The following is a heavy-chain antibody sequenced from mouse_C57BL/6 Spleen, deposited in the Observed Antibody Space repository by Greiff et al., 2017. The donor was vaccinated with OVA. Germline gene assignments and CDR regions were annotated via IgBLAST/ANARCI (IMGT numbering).Heavy chain of an antibody. CDR2: INPSSGYT. V-gene: IGHV1-4*01. CDR1: GYTFTSYT. CDR3: ARSPKNFFDY. Sequence: VKLVESGAELARPGASVKMSCKASGYTFTSYTMHWVKQRPGQGLEWIGYINPSSGYTKYNQKFKDKATLTADKSSSTAYMQLSSLTSEDSAVYYCARSPKNFFDYWGQGTTLTVSS. J-gene: IGHJ2*01.